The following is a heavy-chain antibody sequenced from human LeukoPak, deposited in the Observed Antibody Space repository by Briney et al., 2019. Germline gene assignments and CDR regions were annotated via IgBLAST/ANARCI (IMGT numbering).Heavy chain of an antibody. CDR1: GFNFSSYA. Sequence: GGPLSLSCAPSGFNFSSYAMHWVRQAPGKGLEYVSAISTNGGSTYYANSVKGRFTISRDNSKNTLYLQMGSLRAEDMAVYYCAREDYDILTGYYTGFDYWGQGTLVTVSS. D-gene: IGHD3-9*01. CDR2: ISTNGGST. V-gene: IGHV3-64*01. CDR3: AREDYDILTGYYTGFDY. J-gene: IGHJ4*02.